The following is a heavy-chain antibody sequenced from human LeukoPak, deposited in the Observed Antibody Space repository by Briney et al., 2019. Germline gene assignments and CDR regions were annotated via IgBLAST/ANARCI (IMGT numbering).Heavy chain of an antibody. J-gene: IGHJ4*02. V-gene: IGHV3-23*01. CDR3: AKSHERANWFYFDY. Sequence: GGSLRLSRSASGFTFSSFSMSWVRQAPGKGLEWVSALSASGGSSYYAASMKGRFTISRDNSKNTLYLQLNSLTAEDTAVYYCAKSHERANWFYFDYWGQGTLVTVSS. CDR1: GFTFSSFS. D-gene: IGHD7-27*01. CDR2: LSASGGSS.